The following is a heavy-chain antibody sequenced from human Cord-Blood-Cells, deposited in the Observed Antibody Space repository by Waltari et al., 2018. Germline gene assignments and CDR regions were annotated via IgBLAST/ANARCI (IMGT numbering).Heavy chain of an antibody. CDR3: ARGTCIAEDIVVVVAATAFDI. Sequence: QVQLQQWGAGLLKPPETLSLTCAVYGGSFSGDYWSWIRQPPGKGLEWIGESNHSGSNNYNPSLKRRVTISVDTSKNQFSLKLSSVTAADTAVYYCARGTCIAEDIVVVVAATAFDIWGQGTMVTVSS. CDR1: GGSFSGDY. D-gene: IGHD2-15*01. J-gene: IGHJ3*02. CDR2: SNHSGSN. V-gene: IGHV4-34*01.